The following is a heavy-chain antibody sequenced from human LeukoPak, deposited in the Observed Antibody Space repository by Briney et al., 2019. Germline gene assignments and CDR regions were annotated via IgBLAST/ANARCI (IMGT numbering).Heavy chain of an antibody. Sequence: PGGSLRLSCTASGFTFGDYAMSWFRQAPEKGLEWVGFIRSKAYGGTTEYAASVKGRFTISRDDSKSIAYLQMNSLKTEDTAVYYCTRVPSGSYSPYFDYWGQGTLVTVSS. D-gene: IGHD1-26*01. CDR2: IRSKAYGGTT. CDR1: GFTFGDYA. CDR3: TRVPSGSYSPYFDY. J-gene: IGHJ4*02. V-gene: IGHV3-49*03.